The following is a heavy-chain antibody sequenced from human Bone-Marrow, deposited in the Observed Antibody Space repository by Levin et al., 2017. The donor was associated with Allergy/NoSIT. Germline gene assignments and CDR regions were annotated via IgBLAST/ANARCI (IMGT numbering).Heavy chain of an antibody. Sequence: SCAASGFTFSDYWMSWVRQAPGKGLQWVANIKPDGSEKYYVDSVKGRFTISSDNARNSVYLQTNSLRPEDTAVYFCARDPPGYCSGGDCYHTFDYWGQGTLVTVSS. CDR1: GFTFSDYW. J-gene: IGHJ4*02. D-gene: IGHD2-15*01. CDR3: ARDPPGYCSGGDCYHTFDY. V-gene: IGHV3-7*03. CDR2: IKPDGSEK.